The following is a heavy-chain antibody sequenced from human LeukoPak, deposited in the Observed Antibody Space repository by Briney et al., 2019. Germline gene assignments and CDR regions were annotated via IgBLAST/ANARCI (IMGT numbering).Heavy chain of an antibody. CDR3: AKDWEDAIDP. Sequence: GGSLRLSCAASGFFFSDYGMHWVRQVPGTWLEWVAFVRYEGSNEYYADSVKGRFTISRDNSKNTLYLQMNSLRVEDTAVYSCAKDWEDAIDPWGQGTLVTVSS. D-gene: IGHD1-26*01. V-gene: IGHV3-30*02. CDR2: VRYEGSNE. CDR1: GFFFSDYG. J-gene: IGHJ5*02.